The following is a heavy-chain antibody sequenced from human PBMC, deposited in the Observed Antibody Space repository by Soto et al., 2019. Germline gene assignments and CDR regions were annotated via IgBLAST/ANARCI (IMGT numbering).Heavy chain of an antibody. V-gene: IGHV1-2*04. CDR1: GYTFTGYY. D-gene: IGHD3-16*02. CDR3: ARGPELSLGAFDI. Sequence: ASVKVSCKASGYTFTGYYMHWVRQAPGQGLEWMGWINPNGGGTNYAQKFQGWVTMTRDTSISTAYMELSRLRSDDTAVYYCARGPELSLGAFDIWGQGTMVTVSS. J-gene: IGHJ3*02. CDR2: INPNGGGT.